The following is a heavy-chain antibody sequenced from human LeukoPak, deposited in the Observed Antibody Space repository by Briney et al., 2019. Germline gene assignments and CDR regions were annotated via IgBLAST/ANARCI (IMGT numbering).Heavy chain of an antibody. Sequence: PSETLSLTCTVSSGSISSYYWSWIRQPPGKGLEWIGSIYYSGSTYYNPSLKSRVTISVDTSKNQFSLKLSSVTAADTAVYYCARSTVAGTRKVDYWGQGTLVTVSS. CDR3: ARSTVAGTRKVDY. CDR1: SGSISSYY. J-gene: IGHJ4*02. D-gene: IGHD6-19*01. CDR2: IYYSGST. V-gene: IGHV4-59*05.